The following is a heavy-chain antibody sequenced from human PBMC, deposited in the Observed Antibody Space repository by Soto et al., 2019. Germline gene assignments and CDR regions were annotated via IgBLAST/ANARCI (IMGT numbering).Heavy chain of an antibody. J-gene: IGHJ3*02. Sequence: PGGSMRLSCAASGFICSSYDMGWVRQAPGKGLEWVSTMLVSVSTNYEDSVRCRFTISRDRSKNTVYLQMNSLTAGDTAVYYCAKATATGGGAFDICGQGTMVTVSS. D-gene: IGHD2-8*02. CDR2: MLVSVST. CDR3: AKATATGGGAFDI. V-gene: IGHV3-23*01. CDR1: GFICSSYD.